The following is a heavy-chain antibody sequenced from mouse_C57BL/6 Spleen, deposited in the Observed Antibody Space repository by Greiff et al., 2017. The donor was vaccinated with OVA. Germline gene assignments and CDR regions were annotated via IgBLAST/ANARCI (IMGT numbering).Heavy chain of an antibody. CDR1: GFTFSDYG. Sequence: EVNVVESGGGLVKPGGSLKLSCAASGFTFSDYGMHWVRQAPEKGLEWVAYISSGSSTIYYADTVKGRFTISRDNAKNTLFLQMTSLRSEDTAMYYCAREGYYAMDYWGRGTSVTVSS. V-gene: IGHV5-17*01. J-gene: IGHJ4*01. CDR2: ISSGSSTI. CDR3: AREGYYAMDY.